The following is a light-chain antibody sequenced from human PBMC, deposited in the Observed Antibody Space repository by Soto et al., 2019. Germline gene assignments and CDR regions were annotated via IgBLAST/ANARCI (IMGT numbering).Light chain of an antibody. CDR3: QVWDTYIDHYDV. CDR2: DDR. J-gene: IGLJ1*01. CDR1: NIGSKS. Sequence: SYELTQAPSVSVAPGQTARFTCGGNNIGSKSVHWYQQKPGQAPVLVVYDDRDRPSGIPERFSGSNSGNTATLTISRVEAGDEADYYCQVWDTYIDHYDVFGTGTKVTVL. V-gene: IGLV3-21*02.